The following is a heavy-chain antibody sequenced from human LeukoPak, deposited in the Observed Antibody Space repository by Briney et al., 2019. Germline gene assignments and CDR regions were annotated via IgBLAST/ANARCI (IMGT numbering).Heavy chain of an antibody. J-gene: IGHJ5*02. V-gene: IGHV4-59*01. Sequence: SETLSLTCTVSGGSISSNYWSWIRQSPGKGLEWIGNIYYSGSTNYNPSLKSRVTISVDTSKNQFSLKLSSVTAADTAVYYCARDPDPWGQGTLVTVSS. CDR3: ARDPDP. CDR2: IYYSGST. CDR1: GGSISSNY.